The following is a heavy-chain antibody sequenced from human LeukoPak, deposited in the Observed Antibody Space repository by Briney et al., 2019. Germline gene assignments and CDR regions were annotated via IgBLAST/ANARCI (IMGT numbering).Heavy chain of an antibody. D-gene: IGHD2-2*01. CDR3: ARDILVPAASSYYYYGVDV. CDR1: GGSISSYY. V-gene: IGHV4-59*01. CDR2: IYYSGST. J-gene: IGHJ6*02. Sequence: PSETLSLTCIVSGGSISSYYWSWIRQPPGKGLEWIGYIYYSGSTNYNPSLKSRVTISVDTSKNQFSLKLSSVTAADTAVYYCARDILVPAASSYYYYGVDVWGQGTTVTVSS.